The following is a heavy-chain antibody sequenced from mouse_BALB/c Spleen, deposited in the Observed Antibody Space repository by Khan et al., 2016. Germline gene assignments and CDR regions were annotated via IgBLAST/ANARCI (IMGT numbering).Heavy chain of an antibody. D-gene: IGHD1-2*01. CDR2: INPDSSTI. CDR3: ARLHYYGYMNY. Sequence: EVQLQESGGGLVQPGGSLKLSCAASGFDFSRYWMSWVRQAPGKGLEWIGEINPDSSTINYTPSLKDKFIISRDNAKNTLYLQMSKVSSEDTALYFCARLHYYGYMNYWGQGTTLTVSS. V-gene: IGHV4-1*02. J-gene: IGHJ2*01. CDR1: GFDFSRYW.